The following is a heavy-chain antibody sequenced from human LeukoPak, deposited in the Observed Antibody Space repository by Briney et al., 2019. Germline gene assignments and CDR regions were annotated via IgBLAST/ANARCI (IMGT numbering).Heavy chain of an antibody. Sequence: GGSLRLSCAASGLNFSSRWMNWVRQAPGQGLEWVASIKEDGSEKHYVDSVKGRFTISRDNGKNSLYLQMNSLRAEDTAVYYCARDSGWWRFVLWGQGTLVTVSS. CDR1: GLNFSSRW. V-gene: IGHV3-7*03. D-gene: IGHD6-13*01. J-gene: IGHJ4*02. CDR3: ARDSGWWRFVL. CDR2: IKEDGSEK.